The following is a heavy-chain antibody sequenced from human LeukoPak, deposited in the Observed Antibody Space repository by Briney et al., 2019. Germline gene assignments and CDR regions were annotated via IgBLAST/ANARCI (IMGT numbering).Heavy chain of an antibody. CDR3: ARDYKSSCSGATCLYFDY. Sequence: GASVKVSCKTSGYNFVNYGVSWVRQAPGQGLEWMGWISAVNGDANSAHKFRGRLSMTMDTSTSTAYMELRSLRSDDTALYFCARDYKSSCSGATCLYFDYWGQGTPVTVSS. CDR2: ISAVNGDA. D-gene: IGHD2-15*01. J-gene: IGHJ4*02. CDR1: GYNFVNYG. V-gene: IGHV1-18*01.